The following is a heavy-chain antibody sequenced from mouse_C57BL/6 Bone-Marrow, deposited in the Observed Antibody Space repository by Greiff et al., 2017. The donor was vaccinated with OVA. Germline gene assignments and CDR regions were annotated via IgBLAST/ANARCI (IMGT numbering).Heavy chain of an antibody. Sequence: VHVKQSGPELVKPGASVKISCKASGYSFTDYNMNWVKQSNGKSLEWIGVINPNYGTTSYNQKFKGKATLTVDQSSSTAYMQLNSLTSEDSAVYYCARRGYYDYDGPYAMDYWGQGTSVTVSS. J-gene: IGHJ4*01. D-gene: IGHD2-4*01. CDR3: ARRGYYDYDGPYAMDY. V-gene: IGHV1-39*01. CDR1: GYSFTDYN. CDR2: INPNYGTT.